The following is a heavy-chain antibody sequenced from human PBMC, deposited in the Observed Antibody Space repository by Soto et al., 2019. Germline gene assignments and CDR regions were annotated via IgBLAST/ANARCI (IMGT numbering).Heavy chain of an antibody. CDR1: GFTLSTAY. J-gene: IGHJ4*02. CDR3: TAGHYSD. V-gene: IGHV3-15*07. Sequence: EVQLVASGGALVKPGGSLTLSCAASGFTLSTAYINWVRQAPGKGLEWVGHIKRKADGGKTDYAAPVKGRFTISRDDSKNTLALQISRLQSEDTAVYYCTAGHYSDWGQGTLVTVSS. CDR2: IKRKADGGKT. D-gene: IGHD4-4*01.